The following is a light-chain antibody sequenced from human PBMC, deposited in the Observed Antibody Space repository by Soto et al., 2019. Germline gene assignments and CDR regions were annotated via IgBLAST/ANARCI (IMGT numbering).Light chain of an antibody. J-gene: IGKJ4*01. Sequence: EIVLTQSPGTLSLSPGERATLSCRAGQSIIRTYLARYQQKSGQAPRLLIYGVSNRATGMPNRFSGSGSGTDFPLTISRLEPEDFAVYYCQEYGASPLTFGGGTKVEIK. CDR2: GVS. CDR1: QSIIRTY. CDR3: QEYGASPLT. V-gene: IGKV3-20*01.